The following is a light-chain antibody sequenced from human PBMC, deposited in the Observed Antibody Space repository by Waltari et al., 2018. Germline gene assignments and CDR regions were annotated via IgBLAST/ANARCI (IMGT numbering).Light chain of an antibody. CDR2: WAS. V-gene: IGKV4-1*01. Sequence: DIVLTQSPDSLAVPPREQAPINCQSSPSVFYSSNNKNYLAWYQQKPGQPPKLLIYWASTRESGVPDRFSGSGSGTDFTLTISSLQAEDVAVYYCQQYYSTPLTFGGGTKVEIK. CDR1: PSVFYSSNNKNY. J-gene: IGKJ4*01. CDR3: QQYYSTPLT.